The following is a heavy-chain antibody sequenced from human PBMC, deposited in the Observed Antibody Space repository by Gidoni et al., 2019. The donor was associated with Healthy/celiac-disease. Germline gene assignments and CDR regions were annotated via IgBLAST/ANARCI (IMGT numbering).Heavy chain of an antibody. CDR3: ARGRGLDSSGYYRPKWGGQYYYYGMDV. V-gene: IGHV4-34*01. D-gene: IGHD3-22*01. Sequence: QVQLQQCGSGLLKPSETLSLPCAVYGGSFSGYYWSWIRPPPGKGLEWIGEINHSGSTNYNPSLKSRVTISVDTSKNQFSLKLSSVTAADTAVYYCARGRGLDSSGYYRPKWGGQYYYYGMDVWGQGTTVTVSS. J-gene: IGHJ6*02. CDR2: INHSGST. CDR1: GGSFSGYY.